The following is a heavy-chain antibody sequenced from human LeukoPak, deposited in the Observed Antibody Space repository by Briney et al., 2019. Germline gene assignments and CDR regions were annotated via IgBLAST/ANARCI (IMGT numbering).Heavy chain of an antibody. Sequence: SETLSLTCAVYGGSFSGYYWSWIRQPPGKGLEWIGEINHSGSTNYNPSLKSRVTISVDTSKNQFSLKLSSVTAADTAVYYCARLGYCSSTSCRRTDFHYWGQGTLVTVSS. CDR3: ARLGYCSSTSCRRTDFHY. CDR1: GGSFSGYY. V-gene: IGHV4-34*01. CDR2: INHSGST. D-gene: IGHD2-2*01. J-gene: IGHJ4*02.